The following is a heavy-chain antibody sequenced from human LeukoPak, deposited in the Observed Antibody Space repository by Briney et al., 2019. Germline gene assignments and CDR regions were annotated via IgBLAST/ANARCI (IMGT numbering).Heavy chain of an antibody. CDR3: ARGHRAVILTGYPRDAFDI. V-gene: IGHV1-46*01. CDR2: INPSGGST. CDR1: GYTFTSYY. Sequence: ASVKVSCKASGYTFTSYYMHWVRQAPGQGLEWMGIINPSGGSTSYAQKFQGRVTMTRDTSTSTVYMELSSLRSEDTAVYYCARGHRAVILTGYPRDAFDIWGQGTMVTVSS. J-gene: IGHJ3*02. D-gene: IGHD3-9*01.